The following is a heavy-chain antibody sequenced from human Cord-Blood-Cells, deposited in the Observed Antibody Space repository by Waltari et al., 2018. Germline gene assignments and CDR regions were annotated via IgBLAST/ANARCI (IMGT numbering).Heavy chain of an antibody. V-gene: IGHV1-3*01. J-gene: IGHJ6*02. D-gene: IGHD7-27*01. CDR1: GYTFTSYA. CDR3: ARELGISDYYYYGMDV. CDR2: INAGNGNT. Sequence: QVQLVQSGAEVKKPGASVKVSCKASGYTFTSYAMHWVRQAPGQRLEWMGWINAGNGNTKDSQKFQGRVTITRDTSASTAYMELSSLRSEDTAVYYCARELGISDYYYYGMDVWGQGTTVTVSS.